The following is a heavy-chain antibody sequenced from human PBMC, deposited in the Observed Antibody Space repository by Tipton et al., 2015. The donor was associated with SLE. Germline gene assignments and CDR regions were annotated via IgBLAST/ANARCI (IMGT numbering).Heavy chain of an antibody. CDR2: IYTSGIT. J-gene: IGHJ5*02. Sequence: GLVKPSETLSLTCSVYGGSVSGYFWSWIRQPAGKRVEWMGRIYTSGITNYTPSLKSRVTMSVDTSKNQFSLKLSSVTAADTAVYYCAGVKGSGKRNWVDPWGQGPLVAVSS. D-gene: IGHD3-10*01. V-gene: IGHV4-4*07. CDR3: AGVKGSGKRNWVDP. CDR1: GGSVSGYF.